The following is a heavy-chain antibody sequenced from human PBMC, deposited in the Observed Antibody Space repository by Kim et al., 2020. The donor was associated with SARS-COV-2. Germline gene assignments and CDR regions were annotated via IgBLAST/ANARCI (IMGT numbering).Heavy chain of an antibody. Sequence: GESLKISCKGSGYSFTSYWIGWVRQMPGKGLEWMGIIYPGDSDTRYSPSFQGQVTISADKSISTAYLQWSSLKASDTAMYYCARQIIAAAEPYGMDVWGQGTTVTVSS. J-gene: IGHJ6*02. D-gene: IGHD6-13*01. CDR2: IYPGDSDT. CDR3: ARQIIAAAEPYGMDV. V-gene: IGHV5-51*01. CDR1: GYSFTSYW.